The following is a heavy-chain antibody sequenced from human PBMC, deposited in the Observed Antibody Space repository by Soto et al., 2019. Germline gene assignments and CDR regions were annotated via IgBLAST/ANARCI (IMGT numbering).Heavy chain of an antibody. Sequence: QVQLVQSGAEVKKPGASVKVSCKASGYTFTSYDINWVRQATGQGFEYLGWMNPNSGNTGYVKKFQVRVTMTRDTSMSTAYMELSSPRSEDTAVYYCARGLKYGDYSRLFDPWGPGTLVTVSS. CDR2: MNPNSGNT. J-gene: IGHJ5*02. D-gene: IGHD4-17*01. V-gene: IGHV1-8*01. CDR1: GYTFTSYD. CDR3: ARGLKYGDYSRLFDP.